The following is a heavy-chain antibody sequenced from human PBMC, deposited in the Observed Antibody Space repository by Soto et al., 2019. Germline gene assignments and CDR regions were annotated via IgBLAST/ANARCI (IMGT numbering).Heavy chain of an antibody. J-gene: IGHJ6*03. CDR3: ARFRGDLRGYSGYDYGFGRTKYPYYYYMDV. CDR2: ISSSSSYI. CDR1: GFTFSSYS. V-gene: IGHV3-21*01. Sequence: GGSLRLSCAASGFTFSSYSMNWVRQAPGKGLEWVSSISSSSSYIYYADSVKGRFTISRNNAKNSLYLQMNSLRAEDTAVYYCARFRGDLRGYSGYDYGFGRTKYPYYYYMDVWGKGTTVTVSS. D-gene: IGHD5-12*01.